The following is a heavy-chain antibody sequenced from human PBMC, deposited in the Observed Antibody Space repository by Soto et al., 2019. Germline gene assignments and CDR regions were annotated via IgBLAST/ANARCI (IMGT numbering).Heavy chain of an antibody. V-gene: IGHV1-18*01. J-gene: IGHJ5*02. CDR1: GYTFSNYG. D-gene: IGHD2-2*01. CDR3: ARVVPGDEAWFGX. Sequence: ASGKVSFKTSGYTFSNYGITWVRQAPGQPLEWLGWISLYSDGTNYAQKFQGRVSMTTETSTTTAYMELRSLRSDDTAVYYCARVVPGDEAWFGXWGQGTLVTVSX. CDR2: ISLYSDGT.